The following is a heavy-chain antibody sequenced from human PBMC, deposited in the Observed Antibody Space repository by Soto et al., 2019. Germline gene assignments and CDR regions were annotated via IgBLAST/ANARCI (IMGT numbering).Heavy chain of an antibody. V-gene: IGHV3-21*06. CDR3: ARESEDLSSNLDY. CDR2: ISSTTNYI. CDR1: GFTFTRYS. Sequence: GGSLRLSCAASGFTFTRYSMNWVRQAPGKGLEWVASISSTTNYIYYGESLKGRLTISRDNAKNSMYLQMNTLRAEDTAVYYCARESEDLSSNLDYWGQGTLVTVS. J-gene: IGHJ4*02.